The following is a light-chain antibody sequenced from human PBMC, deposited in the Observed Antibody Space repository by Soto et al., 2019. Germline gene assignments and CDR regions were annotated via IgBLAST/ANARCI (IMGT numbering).Light chain of an antibody. Sequence: EIVLTQSPVTLSLSPGERATLSCRASQSVTTFLAWYQQKPGQAPRLLIYDASKRATGIPARFSGSGSGTDYTLTISSLQHNVFAVTCCQQRTHWSLTFGGGTKVEIK. J-gene: IGKJ4*01. CDR1: QSVTTF. CDR2: DAS. CDR3: QQRTHWSLT. V-gene: IGKV3-11*01.